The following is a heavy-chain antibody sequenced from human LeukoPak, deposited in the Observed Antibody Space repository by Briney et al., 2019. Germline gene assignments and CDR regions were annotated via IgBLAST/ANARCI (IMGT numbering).Heavy chain of an antibody. CDR1: GYTITNNY. J-gene: IGHJ4*02. CDR2: INPSGTGT. Sequence: ASVKVSCKASGYTITNNYMHWVRQAPGQGLEWMGVINPSGTGTSYAQKFQGRITMSRDTSTSTVYMELSSLRSDDTAVYYCARKIIYGGFDCWGQGTLVTVSS. D-gene: IGHD4-17*01. V-gene: IGHV1-46*01. CDR3: ARKIIYGGFDC.